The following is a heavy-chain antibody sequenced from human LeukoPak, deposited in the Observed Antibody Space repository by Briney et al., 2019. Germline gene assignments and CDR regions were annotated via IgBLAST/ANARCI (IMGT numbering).Heavy chain of an antibody. D-gene: IGHD5-18*01. CDR2: ISGSGGST. CDR3: ARDKEASGYSYGY. CDR1: GFTFSSYA. V-gene: IGHV3-23*01. Sequence: GGSLRLSCAASGFTFSSYAMSWVRQAPGKGLQWVSGISGSGGSTYYADSVKGRFTISRDNAKNSLYLQMNSLRAEDTAVYYCARDKEASGYSYGYWGQGTLVTVSS. J-gene: IGHJ4*02.